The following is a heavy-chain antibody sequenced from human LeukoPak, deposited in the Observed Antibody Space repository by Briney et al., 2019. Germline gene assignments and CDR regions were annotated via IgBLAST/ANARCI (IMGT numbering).Heavy chain of an antibody. V-gene: IGHV3-7*01. J-gene: IGHJ6*02. D-gene: IGHD3-10*01. CDR2: IKQDGSEK. CDR3: ARDGSYGSGLYHYGMDV. CDR1: GFTFSTYA. Sequence: GGSLRLSCAASGFTFSTYAIHWVRQAPGKGLEWVANIKQDGSEKYYVDSVKGRFTISRDNAKNSLYLQMNSLRAEDTAVYYCARDGSYGSGLYHYGMDVWGQGTTVTVSS.